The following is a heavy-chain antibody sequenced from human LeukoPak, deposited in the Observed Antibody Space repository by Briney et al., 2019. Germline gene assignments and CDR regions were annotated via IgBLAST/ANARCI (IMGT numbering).Heavy chain of an antibody. CDR1: GFTFSSYA. CDR3: ARDRQWLTQIADY. CDR2: ISGSGGST. J-gene: IGHJ4*02. V-gene: IGHV3-23*01. Sequence: GGSLRLSCTASGFTFSSYAMRWVRQAPGKGLEWVSAISGSGGSTYYADSVKGRFTISRDNSKNTLYLQMNSLRAEDTAVYYCARDRQWLTQIADYWGQGTLVTVSS. D-gene: IGHD6-19*01.